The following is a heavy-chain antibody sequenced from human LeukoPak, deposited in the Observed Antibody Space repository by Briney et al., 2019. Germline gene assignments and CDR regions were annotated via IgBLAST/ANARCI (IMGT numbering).Heavy chain of an antibody. CDR3: ARDGGSWSLFDY. CDR1: GYSISLGYY. J-gene: IGHJ4*02. D-gene: IGHD6-13*01. Sequence: SETLSLTCTVSGYSISLGYYWGWIRQPPGKGLEWIGRIYTSGSTNYNPSLKSRVTISVDTSKNQFSLKLSSVTAADTAVYYCARDGGSWSLFDYWGQGTLVTVSS. V-gene: IGHV4-38-2*02. CDR2: IYTSGST.